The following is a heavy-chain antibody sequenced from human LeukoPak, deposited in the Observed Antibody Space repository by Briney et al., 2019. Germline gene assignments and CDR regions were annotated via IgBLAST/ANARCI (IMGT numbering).Heavy chain of an antibody. Sequence: PSETLSLTCTVSGGSISSGDYYWSWIRQPPGKGLEWIVYIYYSGSTYYNPSLKIRVTISVDTSKNPFSLKLSSVTAEDKAVYYCARGGRGGYYDSSGYYYYWGQGTLVTVSS. CDR3: ARGGRGGYYDSSGYYYY. V-gene: IGHV4-30-4*08. CDR2: IYYSGST. J-gene: IGHJ4*02. D-gene: IGHD3-22*01. CDR1: GGSISSGDYY.